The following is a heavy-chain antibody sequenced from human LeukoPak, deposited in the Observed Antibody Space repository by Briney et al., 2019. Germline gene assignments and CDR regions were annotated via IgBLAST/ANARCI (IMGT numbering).Heavy chain of an antibody. J-gene: IGHJ4*02. CDR1: GYSISSGYY. Sequence: SETLSLTCTVSGYSISSGYYWGWIRQPPGKGLEWIGSIYHSGGTYYNPSLKSRVTISVDTSKNQFSLKLSSVTAADTAVYYCASTFDWLSFDYWGQGTLVTVSS. D-gene: IGHD3-9*01. CDR2: IYHSGGT. V-gene: IGHV4-38-2*02. CDR3: ASTFDWLSFDY.